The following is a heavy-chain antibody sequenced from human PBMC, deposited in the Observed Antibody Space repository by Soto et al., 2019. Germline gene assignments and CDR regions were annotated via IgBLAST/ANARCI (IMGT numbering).Heavy chain of an antibody. CDR3: TTLYCSGGSCYWYFDL. CDR1: GFTFSNAW. CDR2: IKSKTDGGTT. Sequence: EVQLVESGGGLVKPGGSLRLSCAASGFTFSNAWMSWVRQAPGKGLEWVGRIKSKTDGGTTDYAAPVKGRFTISRDDSKNTLYLQMNSMKTEDTAVYYCTTLYCSGGSCYWYFDLWGRGTLVTVSS. V-gene: IGHV3-15*01. D-gene: IGHD2-15*01. J-gene: IGHJ2*01.